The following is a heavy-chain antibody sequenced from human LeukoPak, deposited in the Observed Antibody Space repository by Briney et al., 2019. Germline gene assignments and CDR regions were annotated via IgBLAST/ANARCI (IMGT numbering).Heavy chain of an antibody. CDR1: AFSVSTNY. CDR2: MYTVGTT. CDR3: AGYGGSYPYYMDV. V-gene: IGHV3-66*01. Sequence: GRSLRLSCAASAFSVSTNYMSWVRQAPGKGLEWVSVMYTVGTTHYADSVKGRCTISRDTSTNTVYLQLNSLRAEDTATYYCAGYGGSYPYYMDVWGKGTTVTLSS. D-gene: IGHD1-26*01. J-gene: IGHJ6*03.